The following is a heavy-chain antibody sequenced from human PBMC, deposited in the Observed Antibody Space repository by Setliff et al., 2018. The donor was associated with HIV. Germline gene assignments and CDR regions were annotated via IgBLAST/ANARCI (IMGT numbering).Heavy chain of an antibody. J-gene: IGHJ6*03. CDR3: ARVSGATRDYYYYYKDV. CDR1: GFTFSSYS. V-gene: IGHV3-21*01. Sequence: PGGSLRLSCAASGFTFSSYSMNWVRQAPGKGLEWVSSISNSNSYIYYGDSVKGRFTISRDNAKNSLYLQMNSLRAEDTAVYYCARVSGATRDYYYYYKDVWSKGTTVTVSS. D-gene: IGHD1-26*01. CDR2: ISNSNSYI.